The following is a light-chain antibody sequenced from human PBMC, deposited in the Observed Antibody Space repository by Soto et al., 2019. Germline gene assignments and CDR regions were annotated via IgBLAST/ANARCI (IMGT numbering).Light chain of an antibody. J-gene: IGKJ4*01. CDR2: KAS. Sequence: DIQMTQSPSTLSASVGDRVTITCRASQNINSWLAWYQQKPGNAPKVLIYKASSLESGVPSRFSGGGHKTEFTLTISSLQPDDFATYYCQQYVTYPLTFGGGTKVEIK. V-gene: IGKV1-5*03. CDR1: QNINSW. CDR3: QQYVTYPLT.